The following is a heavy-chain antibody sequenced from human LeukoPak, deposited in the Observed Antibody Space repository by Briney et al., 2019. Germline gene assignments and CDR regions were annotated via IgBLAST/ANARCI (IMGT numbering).Heavy chain of an antibody. V-gene: IGHV3-7*03. D-gene: IGHD2-2*03. CDR3: ARDGYCSSTSCSKNWFDP. CDR1: GFTFSSYW. CDR2: IKQDGSEK. J-gene: IGHJ5*02. Sequence: GGSLRLSCAASGFTFSSYWMSWVRQAPGKGLEWVANIKQDGSEKYYVDSVKGRFTISRDNAKNSLYLQINSLRAEDTAVYYCARDGYCSSTSCSKNWFDPWGQGTLVTVSS.